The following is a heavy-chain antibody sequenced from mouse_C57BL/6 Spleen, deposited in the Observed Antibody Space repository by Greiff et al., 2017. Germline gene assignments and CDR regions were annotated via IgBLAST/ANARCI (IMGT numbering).Heavy chain of an antibody. CDR3: ARSYYASFAY. D-gene: IGHD2-1*01. J-gene: IGHJ3*01. V-gene: IGHV1-61*01. CDR2: IYPSDSET. CDR1: GYTFTSYW. Sequence: VQLQQPGAELVRPGSSVKLSCKASGYTFTSYWMDWVKQRPGQGLEWIGNIYPSDSETHYNQKFKDKATLTVDKSSSTAYMQLSSLTSEDSAVYYCARSYYASFAYWGQGTLVTVSA.